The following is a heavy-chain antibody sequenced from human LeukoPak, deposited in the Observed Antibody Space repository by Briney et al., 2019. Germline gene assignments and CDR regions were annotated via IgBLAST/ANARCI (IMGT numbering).Heavy chain of an antibody. Sequence: SETLSLTCAVYGGSFSGYYWSWIRQPPGKGLEWIGEINHSGSTNYNPSLKSRVTISVDTSKNQFSLKLSSVTAADTAVYYCARPRGYDYVWGSYRYTRSDAFDIWGQGTMVTVSS. V-gene: IGHV4-34*01. J-gene: IGHJ3*02. CDR1: GGSFSGYY. D-gene: IGHD3-16*02. CDR3: ARPRGYDYVWGSYRYTRSDAFDI. CDR2: INHSGST.